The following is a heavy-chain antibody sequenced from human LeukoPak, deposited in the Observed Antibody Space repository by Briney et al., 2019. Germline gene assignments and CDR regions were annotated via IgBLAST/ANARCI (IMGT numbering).Heavy chain of an antibody. J-gene: IGHJ6*03. CDR1: GGSFSGYY. CDR2: INHSGST. CDR3: ARTYGYSSSWHYYYYYYMDV. V-gene: IGHV4-34*01. Sequence: SETLSLTCAVYGGSFSGYYWSWIRQPPGKGLEWIGEINHSGSTNYNPSLKSRITISVDTSKNQFSLKLSSVTAADTAVYYCARTYGYSSSWHYYYYYYMDVWGKGTTVTISS. D-gene: IGHD6-13*01.